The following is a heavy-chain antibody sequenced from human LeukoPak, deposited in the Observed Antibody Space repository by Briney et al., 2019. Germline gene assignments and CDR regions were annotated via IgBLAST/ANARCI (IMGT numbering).Heavy chain of an antibody. D-gene: IGHD2-21*02. CDR3: ALLPHCTTATCYFLDY. V-gene: IGHV1-18*01. CDR1: GYTFTNYA. Sequence: GASVKVSCKASGYTFTNYAITWVRQAPGQGLEWMGWISTHNGNTNYAQKLQGRVTMTADKSTSTAYMEVRSLRFDDTAVYYCALLPHCTTATCYFLDYWGQGTLVTVSS. CDR2: ISTHNGNT. J-gene: IGHJ4*02.